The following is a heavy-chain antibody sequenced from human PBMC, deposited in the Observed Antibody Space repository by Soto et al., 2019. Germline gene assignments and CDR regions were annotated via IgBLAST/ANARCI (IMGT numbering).Heavy chain of an antibody. V-gene: IGHV3-7*01. J-gene: IGHJ4*02. D-gene: IGHD3-22*01. CDR1: GISFSNYW. Sequence: GGSLRLSCAASGISFSNYWMTWVRQARGKGLEWVANVKQDGSGKYYVDSVTGRFTISRDNAKNSLYLQMNSLRAEDTALYYCATAGVGITTGDFHFWGQGTLVTVSS. CDR2: VKQDGSGK. CDR3: ATAGVGITTGDFHF.